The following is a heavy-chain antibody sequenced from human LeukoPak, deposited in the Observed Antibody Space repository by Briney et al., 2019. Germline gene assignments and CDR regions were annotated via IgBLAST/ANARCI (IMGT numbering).Heavy chain of an antibody. J-gene: IGHJ4*02. CDR3: ARGGPYDSSGYPFDY. CDR1: GFTFSSYG. V-gene: IGHV3-30*03. D-gene: IGHD3-22*01. Sequence: PGGSLRLSCAASGFTFSSYGMHWVRQAPGKGLEWVAVISYDGSNKYYADSVKGRFTISRDNSKNTLYLQMNSLRAEDTAVYYCARGGPYDSSGYPFDYWGQGTLVTVSS. CDR2: ISYDGSNK.